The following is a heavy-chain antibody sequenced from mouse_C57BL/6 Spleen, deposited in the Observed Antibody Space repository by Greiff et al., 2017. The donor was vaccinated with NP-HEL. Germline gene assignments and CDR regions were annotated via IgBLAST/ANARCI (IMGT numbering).Heavy chain of an antibody. Sequence: DVQLVESGGGLVKPGGSLKLSCAASGFTFSSYTMSWVRQTPEKRLEWVATISGGGGNTYYPDSVKGRFTISRDNAKNTLYLQMSSLRSEDTALYYCARRGGYYEDFFDYWGQGTTLTVSS. J-gene: IGHJ2*01. V-gene: IGHV5-9*01. CDR3: ARRGGYYEDFFDY. D-gene: IGHD2-3*01. CDR2: ISGGGGNT. CDR1: GFTFSSYT.